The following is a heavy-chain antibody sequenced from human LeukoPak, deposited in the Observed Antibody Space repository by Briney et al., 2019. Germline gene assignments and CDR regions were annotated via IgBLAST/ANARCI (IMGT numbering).Heavy chain of an antibody. V-gene: IGHV3-48*01. CDR1: GFTFSDYN. Sequence: GGSLRLSCAASGFTFSDYNMNWVRQPPGKGLEWVSYITSSSSLVYYADSVKGRFIISRDNSKNMLYLQMNSLRADDTAVYYCATPGEHSSSYYFPGYYWGQGTLVTVSS. D-gene: IGHD3-22*01. CDR3: ATPGEHSSSYYFPGYY. J-gene: IGHJ4*02. CDR2: ITSSSSLV.